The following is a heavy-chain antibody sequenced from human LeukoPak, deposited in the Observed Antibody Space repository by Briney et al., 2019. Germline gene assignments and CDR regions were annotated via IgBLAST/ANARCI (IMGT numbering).Heavy chain of an antibody. CDR1: GFTFSTYT. J-gene: IGHJ4*02. D-gene: IGHD3-22*01. V-gene: IGHV3-23*01. CDR2: ISGSGGST. Sequence: PGGSLRLSCAASGFTFSTYTMYWVRQAPGKGLEWVSTISGSGGSTYYADSVKGRFTISRDNSRNTLYLQMNSLRAEDTAVYYCAKEMRTYDSSVYYPVVADYWGQGTLVTVSS. CDR3: AKEMRTYDSSVYYPVVADY.